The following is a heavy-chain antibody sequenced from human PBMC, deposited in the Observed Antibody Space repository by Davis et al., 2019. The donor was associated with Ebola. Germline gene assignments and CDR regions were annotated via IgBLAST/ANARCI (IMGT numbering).Heavy chain of an antibody. Sequence: SETLSLTCTVSGGSISSYYWSWIRQPPGKGLEWIGYIYYSGSTNYNPSFKSRVTISVDTSKNQFSLKLSSVTAADTAVYYCARVCRSEGVVVAARGYYYYGMDVWGKGTTVTVSS. D-gene: IGHD2-15*01. CDR1: GGSISSYY. CDR2: IYYSGST. V-gene: IGHV4-59*12. CDR3: ARVCRSEGVVVAARGYYYYGMDV. J-gene: IGHJ6*04.